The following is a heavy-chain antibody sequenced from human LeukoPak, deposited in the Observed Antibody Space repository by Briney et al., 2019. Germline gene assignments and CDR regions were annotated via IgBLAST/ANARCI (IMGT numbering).Heavy chain of an antibody. CDR1: GGSISSYY. D-gene: IGHD5-18*01. Sequence: SETLSLTCTVSGGSISSYYWSWIRQPPGKGLEWIGYIYYSGSTNYNPSLKSRVTVSVDTSKNQFSLKLSSVTAADTAVYYCARTTEGGYTYDYFYYYYMDVWGKGTTVTISS. J-gene: IGHJ6*03. CDR3: ARTTEGGYTYDYFYYYYMDV. V-gene: IGHV4-59*01. CDR2: IYYSGST.